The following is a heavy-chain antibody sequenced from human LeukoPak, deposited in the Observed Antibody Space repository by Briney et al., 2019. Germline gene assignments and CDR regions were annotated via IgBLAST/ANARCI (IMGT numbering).Heavy chain of an antibody. CDR2: IWYDGSNK. CDR3: AKDRLRWDFDY. V-gene: IGHV3-33*06. Sequence: GGSLRLSCAASGFTFSSYGMHWVRQAPGKGLEWVAAIWYDGSNKYYADSVKGRFTISRDNSKNTLYLQMNSLRAEDTAVYYCAKDRLRWDFDYWGQGTLVTVSS. CDR1: GFTFSSYG. J-gene: IGHJ4*02. D-gene: IGHD4-23*01.